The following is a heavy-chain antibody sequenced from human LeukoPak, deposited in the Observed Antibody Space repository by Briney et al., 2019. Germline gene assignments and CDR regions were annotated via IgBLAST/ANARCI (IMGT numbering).Heavy chain of an antibody. CDR1: GFTFSNYA. CDR3: PRQSYASGWNPFDY. V-gene: IGHV3-23*01. Sequence: PGGSLRLSRAASGFTFSNYAMSWVRQAPGKGLEWVSTISGGGITTYYADSAKGRFTISRDNSKNTMFLQMNSLRADDTAVYYCPRQSYASGWNPFDYWGQGILVTVSS. CDR2: ISGGGITT. J-gene: IGHJ4*02. D-gene: IGHD6-19*01.